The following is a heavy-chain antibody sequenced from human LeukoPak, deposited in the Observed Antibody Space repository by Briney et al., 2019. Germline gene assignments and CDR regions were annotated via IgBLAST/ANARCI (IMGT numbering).Heavy chain of an antibody. CDR1: GFTFSESW. Sequence: GGSLRLSCVVSGFTFSESWMSWVRQAPGKGLGWVASLNLDGSDKYYVDSVKGRFTISRDNAKNSLYLQMDSLRVEDTAVYYCAKDLDWNYVGYYGMDVWGQGTTVTVSS. J-gene: IGHJ6*02. CDR3: AKDLDWNYVGYYGMDV. D-gene: IGHD1-7*01. V-gene: IGHV3-7*03. CDR2: LNLDGSDK.